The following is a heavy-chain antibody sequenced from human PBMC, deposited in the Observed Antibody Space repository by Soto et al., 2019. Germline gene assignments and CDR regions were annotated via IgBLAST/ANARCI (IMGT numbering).Heavy chain of an antibody. CDR1: GYTFSSNY. Sequence: ASVKVSCKASGYTFSSNYVHWVRQAPGQGLEWMGWINAGKGDTKYPQRFQGRVTITRDTSASTAYMELSSLRSEDTAVYYCARNILGGTTDYWG. J-gene: IGHJ4*01. V-gene: IGHV1-3*01. CDR2: INAGKGDT. CDR3: ARNILGGTTDY. D-gene: IGHD1-7*01.